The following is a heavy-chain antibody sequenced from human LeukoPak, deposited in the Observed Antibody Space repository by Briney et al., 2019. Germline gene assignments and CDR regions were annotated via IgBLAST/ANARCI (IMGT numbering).Heavy chain of an antibody. Sequence: ASVKVSCKASGYTFTSYYMHWVRQAPGQGLEWMGIINPSGGSTSYAQKFQGRVTMTRDTSTSTVYMELSSLRSEDTAVYYCARDWKVLVPPLVYYYGMDVLGQGTTVTVSS. J-gene: IGHJ6*02. CDR2: INPSGGST. CDR3: ARDWKVLVPPLVYYYGMDV. V-gene: IGHV1-46*01. CDR1: GYTFTSYY. D-gene: IGHD1-1*01.